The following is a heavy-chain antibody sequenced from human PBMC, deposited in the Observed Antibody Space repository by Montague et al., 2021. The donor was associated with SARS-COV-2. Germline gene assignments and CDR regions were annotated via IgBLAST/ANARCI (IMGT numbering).Heavy chain of an antibody. CDR1: GGSITNNIDY. Sequence: SETLSLTCTVSGGSITNNIDYWAWICQPPGKGLEWIGSIYYTGNTYYNPSLKSRVTISVVTSKNHFTLKLSSVTAAETAVYYCARLKRYFDSSGSPSAFDFWGQGTKVTVSS. CDR2: IYYTGNT. J-gene: IGHJ3*01. D-gene: IGHD3-22*01. V-gene: IGHV4-39*02. CDR3: ARLKRYFDSSGSPSAFDF.